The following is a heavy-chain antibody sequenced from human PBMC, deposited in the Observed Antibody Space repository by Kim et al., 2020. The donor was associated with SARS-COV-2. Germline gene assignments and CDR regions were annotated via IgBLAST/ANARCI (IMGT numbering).Heavy chain of an antibody. V-gene: IGHV4-59*09. J-gene: IGHJ4*02. Sequence: NPSLKRRVTISVDTSKNQFSLKLSSVTAADTAVYYCARGRLARGRDYFDYWGQGTLVTVSS. CDR3: ARGRLARGRDYFDY. D-gene: IGHD6-6*01.